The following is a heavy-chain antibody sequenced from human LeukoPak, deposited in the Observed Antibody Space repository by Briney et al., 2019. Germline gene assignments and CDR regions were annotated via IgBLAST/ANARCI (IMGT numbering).Heavy chain of an antibody. CDR2: INPDGSEK. CDR3: ARGRPQSQFREWLFTDLHAFDI. Sequence: PGGSLRLSCAASGFGFSTFWMSWVRQTPGRGLEWVAYINPDGSEKDYVDSVKGRFTISRDNAKSSLFLQMDSLRAEDTAVYYCARGRPQSQFREWLFTDLHAFDIWGQGTMVTVSS. CDR1: GFGFSTFW. J-gene: IGHJ3*02. D-gene: IGHD3-3*01. V-gene: IGHV3-7*05.